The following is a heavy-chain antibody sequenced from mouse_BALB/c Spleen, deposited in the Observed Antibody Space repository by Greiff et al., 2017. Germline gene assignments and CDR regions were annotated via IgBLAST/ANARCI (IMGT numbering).Heavy chain of an antibody. CDR2: IYPYNGGT. D-gene: IGHD2-14*01. CDR3: ARGRYDDAMDY. V-gene: IGHV1S29*02. Sequence: EVKLVESGPELVKPGASVKISCKASGYTFTDYNMHWVKQSHGKSLEWIGYIYPYNGGTGYNQKFKSKATLTVDNSSSTAYMELRSLTSEDSAVYYCARGRYDDAMDYWGQGTSVTVSS. J-gene: IGHJ4*01. CDR1: GYTFTDYN.